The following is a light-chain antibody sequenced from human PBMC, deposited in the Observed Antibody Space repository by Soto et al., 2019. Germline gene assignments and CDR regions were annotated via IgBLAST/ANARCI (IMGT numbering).Light chain of an antibody. J-gene: IGKJ1*01. CDR2: GTS. V-gene: IGKV3-20*01. CDR3: HQKARSPWT. Sequence: EVVLTQSPGTLSLSPGDAATLSCRASQSISSGYLAWYQQKSGQAPRLLIYGTSSRASEISDRFSGSGSGTDSTLTTSSLEPEVFEMFYCHQKARSPWTFGQGPSWRS. CDR1: QSISSGY.